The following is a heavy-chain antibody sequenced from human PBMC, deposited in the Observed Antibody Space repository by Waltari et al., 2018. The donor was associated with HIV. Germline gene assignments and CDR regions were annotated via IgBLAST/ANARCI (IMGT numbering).Heavy chain of an antibody. Sequence: QVQLVESGGDVVQHGRSLRLPCEASGFTFSSYVMHWVRQAPGKALAGGRCMSQGVSTLVYAESVKGRCTISRDNSKNTLNLDMNNLGAEDTAVYYCAREYDSSGAAGVFDFWGQGTKVTVSS. CDR2: MSQGVSTL. CDR1: GFTFSSYV. V-gene: IGHV3-30-3*01. D-gene: IGHD3-22*01. CDR3: AREYDSSGAAGVFDF. J-gene: IGHJ3*01.